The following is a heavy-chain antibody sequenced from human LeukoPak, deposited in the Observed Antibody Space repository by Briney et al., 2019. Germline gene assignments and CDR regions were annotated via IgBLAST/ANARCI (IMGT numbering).Heavy chain of an antibody. CDR1: GGSISSGGQS. CDR3: ARRYSYGFYYFDY. V-gene: IGHV4-30-2*01. CDR2: IYHSGNT. J-gene: IGHJ4*02. D-gene: IGHD5-18*01. Sequence: KASQTLSLTCAVSGGSISSGGQSWSWMRQPPGKGLEWIGYIYHSGNTYYNPSLKSRVTISVDRSKNQFSLRVNSVTAAGTAVYFCARRYSYGFYYFDYWGRGTLVTVSS.